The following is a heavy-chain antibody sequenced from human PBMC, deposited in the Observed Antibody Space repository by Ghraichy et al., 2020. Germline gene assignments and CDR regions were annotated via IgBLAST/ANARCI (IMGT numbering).Heavy chain of an antibody. CDR3: ARGPRATVTTLDY. V-gene: IGHV3-66*02. CDR1: GFTVSSNY. D-gene: IGHD4-17*01. Sequence: GESLNISCAASGFTVSSNYMSWVRQAPGKGLEWVSVIYSGGSTYYADSVKGRFTISRDNSKNTLYLQMNSLRAEDTAVYYCARGPRATVTTLDYWGQGTLVTVSS. J-gene: IGHJ4*02. CDR2: IYSGGST.